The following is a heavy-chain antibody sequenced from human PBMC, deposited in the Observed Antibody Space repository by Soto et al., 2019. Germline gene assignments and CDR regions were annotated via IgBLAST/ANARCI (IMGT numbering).Heavy chain of an antibody. V-gene: IGHV1-69*13. CDR1: GGTFSSYA. Sequence: SVKVSCKASGGTFSSYAISWVRQAPGQGLEWMGGIIPIFGTANYAQKFQGRVTITADESTSTAYMELSSLRSEDTAVYYCARCRSGYSYGYPFDYWGQGPRVTVSS. CDR2: IIPIFGTA. J-gene: IGHJ4*02. CDR3: ARCRSGYSYGYPFDY. D-gene: IGHD5-18*01.